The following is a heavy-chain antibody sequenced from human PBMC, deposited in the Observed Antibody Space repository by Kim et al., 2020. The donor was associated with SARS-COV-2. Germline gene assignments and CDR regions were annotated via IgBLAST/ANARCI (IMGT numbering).Heavy chain of an antibody. Sequence: GGSLRLSCAASGFTVSSNYMSWVRQAPGKGLEWVSVIYSGGSTYYADSVKGRFTISRDNSKNTLYLQMNSLRAEDTAVYYCARENIYDSSGWGYYGMDVWGQGTTVTVSS. V-gene: IGHV3-53*01. CDR1: GFTVSSNY. D-gene: IGHD3-22*01. CDR2: IYSGGST. J-gene: IGHJ6*02. CDR3: ARENIYDSSGWGYYGMDV.